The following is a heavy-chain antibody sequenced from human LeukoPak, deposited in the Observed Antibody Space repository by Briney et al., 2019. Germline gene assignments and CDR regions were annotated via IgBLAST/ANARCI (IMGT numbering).Heavy chain of an antibody. V-gene: IGHV4-30-4*08. CDR1: GGSISSGDYY. CDR3: ARGDEGDAFDI. J-gene: IGHJ3*02. CDR2: IYYSGST. Sequence: SQTLSLTCTVSGGSISSGDYYWSWIRQPPGKGLEWIGYIYYSGSTYYSPSLKSRVTISVDTPKNQLSLKLSSVTAADTAVYYCARGDEGDAFDIWGQGTMVTVSS.